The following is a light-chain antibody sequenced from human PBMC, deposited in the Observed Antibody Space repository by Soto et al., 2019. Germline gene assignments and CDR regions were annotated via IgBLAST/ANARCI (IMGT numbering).Light chain of an antibody. J-gene: IGKJ4*01. CDR1: QDISNY. Sequence: DIQMTPSPSSLSASVGDRVIITCQASQDISNYLNWYQQKPGKAPKLLIYDASNLETGVPSRFSGSGSGTDFTFTISSLQPEDMATYYCQQYDNLPFGGGTKVEIK. CDR3: QQYDNLP. V-gene: IGKV1-33*01. CDR2: DAS.